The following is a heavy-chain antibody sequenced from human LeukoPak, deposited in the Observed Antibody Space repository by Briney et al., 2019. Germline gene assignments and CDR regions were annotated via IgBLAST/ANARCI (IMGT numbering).Heavy chain of an antibody. J-gene: IGHJ4*02. CDR1: GFTFSSYW. D-gene: IGHD2-2*01. Sequence: GGSLRLSCAASGFTFSSYWMHWVRQAPGKGLVWVSRINSDGSSTSYAGSVKGRFTISRDNAKNTLYLQMNSLRAEDTAVYYCARVPAAAISIFGPGGGLDYWGQGTLVTVSS. V-gene: IGHV3-74*01. CDR2: INSDGSST. CDR3: ARVPAAAISIFGPGGGLDY.